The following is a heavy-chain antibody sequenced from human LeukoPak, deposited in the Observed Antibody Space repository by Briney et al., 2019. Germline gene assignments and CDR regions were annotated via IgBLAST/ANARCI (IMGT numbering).Heavy chain of an antibody. CDR3: AKASGGLTISFGNY. CDR2: ISGSGDST. Sequence: GGSLRLSCAASGFTFSSFALSWVRQAPGKGLEWVSSISGSGDSTYYMESVKGRFTISRDNSENTLYLQMNSLRAEDTAVYYCAKASGGLTISFGNYWGQGTLVTVSS. V-gene: IGHV3-23*01. J-gene: IGHJ4*02. CDR1: GFTFSSFA. D-gene: IGHD3-3*01.